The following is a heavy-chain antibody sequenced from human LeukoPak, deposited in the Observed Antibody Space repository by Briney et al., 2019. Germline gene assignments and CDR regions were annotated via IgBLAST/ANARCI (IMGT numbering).Heavy chain of an antibody. J-gene: IGHJ4*02. V-gene: IGHV3-30-3*01. D-gene: IGHD5-24*01. Sequence: PGGSLRLSCAASGFTFSSYAMHWVRQAPGKGLEWVAVISYDGSNKYSADSVKGRFTISRDNSKNTLSLQMSSLRPEDTAVYYCAREMVTTETFDYWGQGTLVTVSS. CDR2: ISYDGSNK. CDR1: GFTFSSYA. CDR3: AREMVTTETFDY.